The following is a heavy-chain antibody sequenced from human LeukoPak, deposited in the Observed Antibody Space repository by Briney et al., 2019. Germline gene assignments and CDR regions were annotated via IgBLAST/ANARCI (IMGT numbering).Heavy chain of an antibody. D-gene: IGHD3-22*01. J-gene: IGHJ4*02. Sequence: SVKVSCKASGGTFSSYATSWVRQAPGQGLEWMGGIIPIFGTANYAQKFQGRVTITADESTSTAYMELSSLRSEDTAVYYCARNLYYYDSSGYYYFDYWGQGTLVTVSS. CDR1: GGTFSSYA. CDR3: ARNLYYYDSSGYYYFDY. CDR2: IIPIFGTA. V-gene: IGHV1-69*01.